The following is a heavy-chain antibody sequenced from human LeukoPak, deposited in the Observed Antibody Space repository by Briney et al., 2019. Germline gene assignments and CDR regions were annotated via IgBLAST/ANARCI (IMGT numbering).Heavy chain of an antibody. V-gene: IGHV4-59*08. CDR1: GGSISSYY. J-gene: IGHJ3*02. Sequence: SETLSLTCTVSGGSISSYYWSWIRQPPGKGLEWIGYIYYSGSTNYNPSLKSRVTISVDTSKNQFSLKLSSVTAADTAVYHCARRPGAVADGPTHAFDIWGQGTMVTVSS. CDR3: ARRPGAVADGPTHAFDI. CDR2: IYYSGST. D-gene: IGHD6-19*01.